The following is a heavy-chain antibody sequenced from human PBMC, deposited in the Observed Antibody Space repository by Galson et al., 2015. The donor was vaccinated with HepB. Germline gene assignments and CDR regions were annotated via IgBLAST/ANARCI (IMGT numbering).Heavy chain of an antibody. D-gene: IGHD3-22*01. CDR3: ASPGVVVRWYFDY. V-gene: IGHV3-30*04. J-gene: IGHJ4*02. CDR1: GFTFSSYA. CDR2: ISYDGSNK. Sequence: SLRLSCAASGFTFSSYAMHWVRQAPGKGLEWVAVISYDGSNKYYADSVKGRFTISRDNSKNTLYLQMNSPRAEDMAVYYCASPGVVVRWYFDYWGQGTLVTVSS.